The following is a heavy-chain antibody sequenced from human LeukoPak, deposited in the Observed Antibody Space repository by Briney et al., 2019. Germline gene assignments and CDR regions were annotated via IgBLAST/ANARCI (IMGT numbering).Heavy chain of an antibody. J-gene: IGHJ4*02. CDR1: GGSISSGDYY. V-gene: IGHV4-30-4*01. CDR2: IYYSGST. D-gene: IGHD5-12*01. CDR3: ARGRRKYSGYDFGY. Sequence: SETLSLTCTVSGGSISSGDYYWSWIRQPPGKGLEWIGYIYYSGSTYYNPSLKSRVTISVDTSKNQFSLKLSSVTAADTAVYYCARGRRKYSGYDFGYWGQGTLVTVSS.